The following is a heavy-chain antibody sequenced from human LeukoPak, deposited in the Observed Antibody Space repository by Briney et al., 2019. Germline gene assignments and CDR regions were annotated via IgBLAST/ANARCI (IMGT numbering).Heavy chain of an antibody. CDR3: GSKRGSGKANFDY. V-gene: IGHV4-61*01. CDR2: IYYSRST. D-gene: IGHD1-26*01. J-gene: IGHJ4*02. Sequence: SETLTLTCTVSGGTVSSGNYYWSWIPQSPGKELEWVGYIYYSRSTKYNPSLKSHVTITVETSQNQFSLKLSSGTAADTAVYYCGSKRGSGKANFDYWGQGTLVTVS. CDR1: GGTVSSGNYY.